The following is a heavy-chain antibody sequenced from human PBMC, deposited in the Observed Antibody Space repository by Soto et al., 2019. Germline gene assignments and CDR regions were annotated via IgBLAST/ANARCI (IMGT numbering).Heavy chain of an antibody. Sequence: SVKVSCKASGGTFRSYAISWVRQAPGQGLEWMGGIIPIFGTANYAQKFQGRVTITADESTSTAYMELSSLRSEDTAVYYCARGIAARYYYYGMDVWGQGTTVTVSS. V-gene: IGHV1-69*13. D-gene: IGHD6-6*01. CDR1: GGTFRSYA. CDR2: IIPIFGTA. J-gene: IGHJ6*02. CDR3: ARGIAARYYYYGMDV.